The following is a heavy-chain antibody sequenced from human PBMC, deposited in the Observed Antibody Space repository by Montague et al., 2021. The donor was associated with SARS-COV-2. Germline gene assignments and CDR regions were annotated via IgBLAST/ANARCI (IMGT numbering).Heavy chain of an antibody. CDR3: ARRGSSVWGVTVSDELDY. CDR2: INQSGRT. D-gene: IGHD3-10*01. CDR1: GGSFSGYY. J-gene: IGHJ4*02. Sequence: SETLSLTCAVYGGSFSGYYWSWIRQPPGKGLEWIGEINQSGRTNNNPSLKGRVIISVDTSKNQFSLKLSSVTAADTAVYYCARRGSSVWGVTVSDELDYWGQGILVIVSS. V-gene: IGHV4-34*01.